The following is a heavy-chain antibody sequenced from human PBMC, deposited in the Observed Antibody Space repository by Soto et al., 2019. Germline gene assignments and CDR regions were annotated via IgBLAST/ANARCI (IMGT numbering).Heavy chain of an antibody. CDR2: VWSDGNKQ. CDR1: GFTFSTHA. CDR3: ASGAPSSSWYRNIYYYSGLDA. Sequence: QVQLVETGGGVVQPGRSLRLSCVASGFTFSTHAMHWVRQAPGKGLEWVAVVWSDGNKQHYADSVMGRFTISRDNSRNTLYLQMNRLRAEDTALYFGASGAPSSSWYRNIYYYSGLDAWGQGTRVNVTS. D-gene: IGHD6-13*01. V-gene: IGHV3-33*01. J-gene: IGHJ6*02.